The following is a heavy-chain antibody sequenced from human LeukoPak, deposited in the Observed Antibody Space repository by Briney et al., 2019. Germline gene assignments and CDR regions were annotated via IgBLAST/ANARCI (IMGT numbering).Heavy chain of an antibody. D-gene: IGHD3-9*01. J-gene: IGHJ5*02. CDR1: GFTFSSYA. V-gene: IGHV3-23*01. CDR3: AKDTETRSPDVLRYFDWPSS. CDR2: ISGSGGST. Sequence: PGGSLRLSCAASGFTFSSYAMSWVRQAPGKGLEWVSAISGSGGSTYYADSVKGRFTISRDNSKNTLYLQMNSLRAKDTAVYYCAKDTETRSPDVLRYFDWPSSWGQGTLVTVSS.